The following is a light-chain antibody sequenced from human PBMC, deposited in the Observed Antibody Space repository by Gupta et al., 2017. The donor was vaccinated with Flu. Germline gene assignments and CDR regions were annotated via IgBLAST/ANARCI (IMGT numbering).Light chain of an antibody. Sequence: ENVLTQSPGTLSLSPGQRATLSCRASQSVRSNFLAWYQQKPGHAPRLFIYGASSRATGVPDRFSGSGSGTNFTLTISRLEPEDFAVYYCQQYGSAPTFGQGTKVEIK. CDR3: QQYGSAPT. V-gene: IGKV3-20*01. CDR2: GAS. J-gene: IGKJ2*01. CDR1: QSVRSNF.